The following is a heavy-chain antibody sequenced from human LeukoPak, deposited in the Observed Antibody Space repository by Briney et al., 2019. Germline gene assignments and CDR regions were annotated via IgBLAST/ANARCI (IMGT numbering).Heavy chain of an antibody. CDR1: GFTFSSYS. Sequence: GGSLRLSCAASGFTFSSYSMNWVRQAPGKGLEWVSSISSSSSYIYYADSVKGRFTISRDNAKNSLYLQMNSLRAEDTAVYYCASSSIADPDAFDIWGQGTMVTVSS. V-gene: IGHV3-21*01. CDR2: ISSSSSYI. J-gene: IGHJ3*02. D-gene: IGHD6-6*01. CDR3: ASSSIADPDAFDI.